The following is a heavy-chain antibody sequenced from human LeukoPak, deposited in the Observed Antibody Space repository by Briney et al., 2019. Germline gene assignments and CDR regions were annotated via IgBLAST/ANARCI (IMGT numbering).Heavy chain of an antibody. J-gene: IGHJ6*02. V-gene: IGHV4-39*07. CDR1: GGSISSSSYY. D-gene: IGHD5-18*01. Sequence: SETLSLTCTVSGGSISSSSYYWGWIRQPPGKGLEWIGSIYYSGSTYYNPSLKSRVTISVDTSKNQFSLKLSSVTAADTAVYYCARVTREYSYGYPSYGMDVWGQGTTVTVSS. CDR2: IYYSGST. CDR3: ARVTREYSYGYPSYGMDV.